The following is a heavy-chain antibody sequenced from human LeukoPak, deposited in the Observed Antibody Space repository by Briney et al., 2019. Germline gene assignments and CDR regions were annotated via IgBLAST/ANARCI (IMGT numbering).Heavy chain of an antibody. CDR2: IYPGDSDT. Sequence: GASLQISGQCSGYIFTRYWIGGARKLPGKGMEWMGIIYPGDSDTRNSPSLQGQVNNSLDKSISTAYLQWGSLKASDTAIYYCATKVRYDNWFVPWGQGTLVTVSS. CDR3: ATKVRYDNWFVP. D-gene: IGHD1-1*01. J-gene: IGHJ5*01. V-gene: IGHV5-51*01. CDR1: GYIFTRYW.